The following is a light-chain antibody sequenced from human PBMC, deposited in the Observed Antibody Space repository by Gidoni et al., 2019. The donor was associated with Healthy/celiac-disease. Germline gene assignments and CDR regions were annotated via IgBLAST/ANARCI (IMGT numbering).Light chain of an antibody. CDR1: QSISSY. CDR2: AAS. CDR3: QQSYSTPNT. J-gene: IGKJ2*01. Sequence: DIQMTQSPSSLSASVGDRVTITCRASQSISSYLNWYQQKPGKAPKLLIYAASSLQSGVPSRFSGSGSGRDFTLTISSLQPEEFATYYCQQSYSTPNTCGQGTKLEIK. V-gene: IGKV1-39*01.